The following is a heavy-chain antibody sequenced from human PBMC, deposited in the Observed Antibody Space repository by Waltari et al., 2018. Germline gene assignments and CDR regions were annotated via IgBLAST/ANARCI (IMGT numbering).Heavy chain of an antibody. D-gene: IGHD5-18*01. CDR2: IYTSGST. CDR3: ASEQLWSQFDY. V-gene: IGHV4-61*02. Sequence: QVQLQESGPGLVKPSQTLSLTCTVSGGSISSGSYYWSWIRQPAGKGLEWIWRIYTSGSTNYKPARKRRVTISVDTSKNQFSLKLSSVTAADTAVYYCASEQLWSQFDYWGQGTLVTVSS. J-gene: IGHJ4*02. CDR1: GGSISSGSYY.